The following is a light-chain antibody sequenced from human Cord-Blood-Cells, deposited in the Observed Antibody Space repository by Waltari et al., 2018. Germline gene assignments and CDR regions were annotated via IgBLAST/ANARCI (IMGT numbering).Light chain of an antibody. V-gene: IGLV1-40*01. CDR3: QSYDSSLSGVV. CDR1: RPNIGAGYD. CDR2: GNS. J-gene: IGLJ2*01. Sequence: QSVLTQPPSASGAPGQRVTIPCTGSRPNIGAGYDVTGYQQLPGTAPKLLIYGNSNRPSGVPDRFSGSKSGTSASLAITGLQAEDEADYYCQSYDSSLSGVVFGGGTKLTVL.